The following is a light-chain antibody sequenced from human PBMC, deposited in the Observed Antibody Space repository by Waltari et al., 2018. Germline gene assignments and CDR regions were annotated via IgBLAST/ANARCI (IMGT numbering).Light chain of an antibody. CDR3: SSYRSSSTLVV. V-gene: IGLV2-14*03. Sequence: QSAMTQPASLSGSPGQSITISCTGTTSDDGGGNYVPWYQQYPGKVPNLLIYDVTNPPSGVSPRFSGSKSGTTASLTISGLQASDEADYYCSSYRSSSTLVVFGGGTKLIVL. CDR2: DVT. J-gene: IGLJ2*01. CDR1: TSDDGGGNY.